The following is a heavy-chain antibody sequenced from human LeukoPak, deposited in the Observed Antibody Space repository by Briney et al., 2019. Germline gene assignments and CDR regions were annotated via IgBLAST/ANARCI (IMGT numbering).Heavy chain of an antibody. D-gene: IGHD6-13*01. CDR1: GFTFSSYW. V-gene: IGHV3-7*01. J-gene: IGHJ5*02. Sequence: GGSLRLSCAASGFTFSSYWMSWVRQAPGKGLEWVANIKQDGSEKYYVDSVKGRFTISRDNAKNSLYLQMNSLRAEDTAVYYCATVQAAGLYNWFDPWGQGTLVTVSS. CDR2: IKQDGSEK. CDR3: ATVQAAGLYNWFDP.